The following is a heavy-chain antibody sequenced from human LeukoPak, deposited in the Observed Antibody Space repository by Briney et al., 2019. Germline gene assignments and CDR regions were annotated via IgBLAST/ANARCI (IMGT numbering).Heavy chain of an antibody. CDR1: GYNFATRW. Sequence: GESLKISCKGSGYNFATRWIGWVRQMPGKGLEWMGIIDPSDSETRYSPSFEGQVTISADKSISTAYLQWSSLKASDTAIYYCARPWSGFPDERFDYWGQGALVTVSS. J-gene: IGHJ4*02. V-gene: IGHV5-51*01. CDR2: IDPSDSET. CDR3: ARPWSGFPDERFDY. D-gene: IGHD3/OR15-3a*01.